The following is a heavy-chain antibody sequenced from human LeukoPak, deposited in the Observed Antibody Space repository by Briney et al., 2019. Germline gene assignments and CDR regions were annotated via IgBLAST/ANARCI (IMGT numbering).Heavy chain of an antibody. CDR1: GGHISSYY. CDR3: ARASRTGSGWYYGY. V-gene: IGHV4-4*07. CDR2: IYTSGST. Sequence: PSETLSLTCTVSGGHISSYYWSWIRQPAGKGLEWIGRIYTSGSTNYNASLKSRVTMSVDTSKNQFSLKLSSMSAADTAVYYCARASRTGSGWYYGYWGQGTLVSVSS. J-gene: IGHJ4*02. D-gene: IGHD6-19*01.